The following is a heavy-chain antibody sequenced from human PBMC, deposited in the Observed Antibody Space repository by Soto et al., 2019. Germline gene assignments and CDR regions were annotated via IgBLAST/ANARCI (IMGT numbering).Heavy chain of an antibody. D-gene: IGHD1-26*01. V-gene: IGHV3-30*18. CDR1: GFTFSSYG. CDR2: ISYDGSNK. J-gene: IGHJ4*02. Sequence: QVQLVESGGGVVQPGRSLRLSCAASGFTFSSYGMHWVRQAPGKGLEWVAVISYDGSNKYYADSVKGRFTISRDNSKNTLYLQMNSLRAEDTAVYYCAKDQSVVGATEYCDYWGQGTLVTVSS. CDR3: AKDQSVVGATEYCDY.